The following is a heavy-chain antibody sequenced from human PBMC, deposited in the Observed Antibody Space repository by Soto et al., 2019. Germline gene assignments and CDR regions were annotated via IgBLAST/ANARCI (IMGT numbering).Heavy chain of an antibody. J-gene: IGHJ5*02. V-gene: IGHV4-34*01. Sequence: SETLSLTCAVYGGSFSGYYWSWIRQPPGKGLEWIGEINHSGSTNYNPSLKSRVTISVDTSKNQFSLKLSSVTAADTAVYYCARSGYSFGIDPWGQGTLVTVSS. CDR3: ARSGYSFGIDP. CDR2: INHSGST. CDR1: GGSFSGYY. D-gene: IGHD5-18*01.